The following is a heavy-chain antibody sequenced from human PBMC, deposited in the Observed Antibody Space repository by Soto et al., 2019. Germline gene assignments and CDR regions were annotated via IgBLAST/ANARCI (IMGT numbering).Heavy chain of an antibody. CDR3: AREGVAPYYYYGMDV. CDR2: ISTYNGDT. J-gene: IGHJ6*02. D-gene: IGHD5-12*01. CDR1: GYTFTRSG. Sequence: ASVKVACKASGYTFTRSGISWVRQAPGQGLEWMGWISTYNGDTNYAQTFQGRVTMTTDTSTSTVHMEVRSLRSDDTAVYYCAREGVAPYYYYGMDVWGQGTPVTVSS. V-gene: IGHV1-18*01.